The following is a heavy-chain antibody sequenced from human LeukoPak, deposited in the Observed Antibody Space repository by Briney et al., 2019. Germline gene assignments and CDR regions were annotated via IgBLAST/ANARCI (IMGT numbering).Heavy chain of an antibody. CDR1: GFTFSSYS. D-gene: IGHD2-21*02. CDR2: ISSSGSTI. V-gene: IGHV3-48*04. J-gene: IGHJ5*02. CDR3: ARRVVTRAGWFDP. Sequence: GGSLRLSCAASGFTFSSYSMNWVRQAPGKGLEWVSYISSSGSTIYYADSVKGRFTISRDNAKNSLYLQMNSLRAEDTAVYYCARRVVTRAGWFDPWGQGTLVTVSS.